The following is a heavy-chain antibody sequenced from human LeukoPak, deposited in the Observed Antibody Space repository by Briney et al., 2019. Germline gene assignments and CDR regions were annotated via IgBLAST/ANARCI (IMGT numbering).Heavy chain of an antibody. CDR1: GGSISSSSYY. V-gene: IGHV4-39*07. Sequence: PSETLSLTCTVSGGSISSSSYYWGWIRQPPGKGLEWIGSIYYRGSTYYNPSLKSRVTISVDTSRNRFSLKLSSVTAADTAVYYCARLRGYRRQQPRHYYYMDVWGKGTTVTISS. CDR3: ARLRGYRRQQPRHYYYMDV. CDR2: IYYRGST. J-gene: IGHJ6*03. D-gene: IGHD6-13*01.